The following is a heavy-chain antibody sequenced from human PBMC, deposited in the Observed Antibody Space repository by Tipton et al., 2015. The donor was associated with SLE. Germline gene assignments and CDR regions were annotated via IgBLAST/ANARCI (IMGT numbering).Heavy chain of an antibody. CDR2: IYYSGNT. Sequence: TLSLTCTASGVSISGSYWSWIRHSPGKGLEWIAYIYYSGNTNYNPSLRSRLSISIDTSKNQFSLRLTSVTAADTAVYYCASRGRMIAVPVRHVFDSWGQGTLVTVSS. V-gene: IGHV4-59*01. CDR1: GVSISGSY. D-gene: IGHD3-22*01. J-gene: IGHJ3*01. CDR3: ASRGRMIAVPVRHVFDS.